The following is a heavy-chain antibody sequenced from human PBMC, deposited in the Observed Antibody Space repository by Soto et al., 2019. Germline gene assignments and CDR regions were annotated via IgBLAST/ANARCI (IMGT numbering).Heavy chain of an antibody. V-gene: IGHV4-4*02. Sequence: TLSLTSAVSGGSINSNNWGRWVRQPPGKGLEWIGEIYPSGSTNYNPSRKSRVTISLDKSKNQFSLKLSSETAADTAVYYCARGPNDYGDYDSDHWGQGTLVTVSS. D-gene: IGHD4-17*01. CDR1: GGSINSNNW. J-gene: IGHJ5*02. CDR2: IYPSGST. CDR3: ARGPNDYGDYDSDH.